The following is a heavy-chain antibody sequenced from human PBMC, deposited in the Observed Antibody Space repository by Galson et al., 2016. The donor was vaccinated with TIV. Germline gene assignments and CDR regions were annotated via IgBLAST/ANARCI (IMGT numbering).Heavy chain of an antibody. V-gene: IGHV4-31*03. CDR1: GGSISNSGYF. Sequence: TLSLTCSVSGGSISNSGYFWSWIRQHPWKGLEWIGNIYNSGSTYYKPSPKSRVTISVYTSQSLFFLSLTSVTAEDRPVYCCSSWAISGSYYDYFQHWGRGTRVTVSS. CDR2: IYNSGST. CDR3: SSWAISGSYYDYFQH. D-gene: IGHD1-26*01. J-gene: IGHJ1*01.